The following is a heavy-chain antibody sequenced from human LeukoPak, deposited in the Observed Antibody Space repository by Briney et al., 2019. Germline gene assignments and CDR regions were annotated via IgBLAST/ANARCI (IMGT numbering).Heavy chain of an antibody. D-gene: IGHD5-24*01. CDR1: GGSISSYY. J-gene: IGHJ6*03. CDR2: IYYSGST. V-gene: IGHV4-59*01. CDR3: ARVHRGYHYMDV. Sequence: PSETLSLTCTVSGGSISSYYWSWIRQPPGKGLEWIGYIYYSGSTHYNPSLKSRVTISVDTSKNQFSLKLSSVTAADTAVYYCARVHRGYHYMDVWGKGTTVTVSS.